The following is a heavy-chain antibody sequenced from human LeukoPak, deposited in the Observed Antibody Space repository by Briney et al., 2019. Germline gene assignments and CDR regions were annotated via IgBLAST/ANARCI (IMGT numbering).Heavy chain of an antibody. CDR3: ARESAPVTIFGVVIHNWFDP. CDR2: INPNSGGT. J-gene: IGHJ5*02. CDR1: GYTFTAYS. Sequence: ASVKVSCKASGYTFTAYSMHWVRQAPGQGLEWLGWINPNSGGTNYAQKFQGRVTMTRDTSISTAYMELSRPRSDDTAVYYCARESAPVTIFGVVIHNWFDPWGQGTLVTVSS. V-gene: IGHV1-2*02. D-gene: IGHD3-3*01.